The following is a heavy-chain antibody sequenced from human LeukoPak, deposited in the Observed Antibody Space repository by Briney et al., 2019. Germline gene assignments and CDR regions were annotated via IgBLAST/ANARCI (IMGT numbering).Heavy chain of an antibody. CDR2: INTNTGNP. V-gene: IGHV7-4-1*02. J-gene: IGHJ4*02. D-gene: IGHD3-22*01. CDR3: ARVEKGYFLDY. Sequence: ASVKVSCKASGYTFTNYAVNWLRQAPGQGLEWMGWINTNTGNPTYAQGFTGRFVFSLDTSVSTAYLQISSLKAEDTAVYYCARVEKGYFLDYWGQGTLVTVSS. CDR1: GYTFTNYA.